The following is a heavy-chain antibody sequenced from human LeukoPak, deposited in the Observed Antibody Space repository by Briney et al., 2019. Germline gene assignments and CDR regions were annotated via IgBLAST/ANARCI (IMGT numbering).Heavy chain of an antibody. CDR1: GGTFSSYA. D-gene: IGHD5-24*01. J-gene: IGHJ4*02. CDR2: IIPIFGTA. V-gene: IGHV1-69*13. Sequence: PVKVSCKASGGTFSSYAISWVRQAPGQGLEWMGGIIPIFGTANYAQKFQGRVTITADESTSTAYMELSSLRSEDTAVYYCARDRGDGYNYDYWGQGTLVTVSS. CDR3: ARDRGDGYNYDY.